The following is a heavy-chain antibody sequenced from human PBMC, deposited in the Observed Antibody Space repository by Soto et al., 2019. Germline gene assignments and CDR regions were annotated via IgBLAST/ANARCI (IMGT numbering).Heavy chain of an antibody. CDR3: ARERRDDYNLFYGMDV. CDR2: ISAYSGNT. CDR1: GYTFTSYG. D-gene: IGHD4-4*01. V-gene: IGHV1-18*01. J-gene: IGHJ6*02. Sequence: QVKLVQSGAEVKKPGASVKVSCKASGYTFTSYGVSWVRQAPGQGLEWMGWISAYSGNTNYAQMLQGRVTMTTDTSTGTAYMELRSLRSDDTAVYYCARERRDDYNLFYGMDVWGQGTTVTVSS.